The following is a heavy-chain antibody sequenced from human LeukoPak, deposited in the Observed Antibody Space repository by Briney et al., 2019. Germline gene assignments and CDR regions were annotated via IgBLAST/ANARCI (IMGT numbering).Heavy chain of an antibody. CDR1: GFTFSSHW. CDR2: IKEDGSER. J-gene: IGHJ6*02. V-gene: IGHV3-7*03. D-gene: IGHD3-3*01. Sequence: GGSLRLSCAASGFTFSSHWMTWVRQAPGKGLEWVASIKEDGSERQYVDSVKGRFSISRDNTKGSLFLQLNSLRAEDTAVYYCARGRVPDVWGQGTTVTVS. CDR3: ARGRVPDV.